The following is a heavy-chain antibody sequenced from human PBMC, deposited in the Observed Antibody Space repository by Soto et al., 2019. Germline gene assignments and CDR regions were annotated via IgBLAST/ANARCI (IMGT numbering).Heavy chain of an antibody. CDR2: IYYSGST. V-gene: IGHV4-31*03. CDR3: ASGAHLGGEYYGMDV. Sequence: PSETLSLTCTVSGGSISSGGYYWSWIRQHPGKGLEWIGYIYYSGSTYYNPSLKSRVTISVDTSKNQFSLKLSYVTAADTAVYYCASGAHLGGEYYGMDVWGQGTTVTVSS. CDR1: GGSISSGGYY. J-gene: IGHJ6*02. D-gene: IGHD3-10*01.